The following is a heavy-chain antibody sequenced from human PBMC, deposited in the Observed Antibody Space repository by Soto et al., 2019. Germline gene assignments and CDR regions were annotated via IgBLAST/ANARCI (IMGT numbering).Heavy chain of an antibody. V-gene: IGHV3-53*01. CDR2: IYSGGST. CDR3: ARIWFSDTNYYFDY. J-gene: IGHJ4*02. D-gene: IGHD3-10*01. CDR1: GFTVSSNY. Sequence: GGSLRLSCAASGFTVSSNYMSWVRQAPGKGLEWVSVIYSGGSTYYADAVKGRFTISRDNSKNTLYLQMNSLRAEDTAVYYCARIWFSDTNYYFDYWGQGTLVTVSS.